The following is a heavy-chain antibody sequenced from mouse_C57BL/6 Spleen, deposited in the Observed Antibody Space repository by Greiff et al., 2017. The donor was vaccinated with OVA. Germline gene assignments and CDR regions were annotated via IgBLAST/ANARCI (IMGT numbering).Heavy chain of an antibody. J-gene: IGHJ2*01. D-gene: IGHD2-3*01. V-gene: IGHV1-69*01. CDR3: ARDDNY. CDR1: GYTFPRSW. Sequence: QVTLQQPGAELLMPGASVTLSCKASGYTFPRSWLHWVKQRPGQGLEWVGAIDTSDSSTNYNPQFKGKFPLTVDKSSSTAYIQRISLTSGDSAGYYFARDDNYWGQGTTLTVSS. CDR2: IDTSDSST.